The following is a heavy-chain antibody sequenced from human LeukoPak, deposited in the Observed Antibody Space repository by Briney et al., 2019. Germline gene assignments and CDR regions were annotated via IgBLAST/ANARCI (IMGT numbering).Heavy chain of an antibody. CDR1: GFSFRDNY. V-gene: IGHV3-11*01. CDR2: ISRSGNTL. Sequence: GGSLRLSCAASGFSFRDNYMTWIRQAPGKGLEWISYISRSGNTLYYADSVEGRFTISRDNAKNSLYLQMNSLRAEDTAVYYCAREVVIFPDYYYYGMDVWGQGTTVTVSS. J-gene: IGHJ6*02. CDR3: AREVVIFPDYYYYGMDV. D-gene: IGHD2/OR15-2a*01.